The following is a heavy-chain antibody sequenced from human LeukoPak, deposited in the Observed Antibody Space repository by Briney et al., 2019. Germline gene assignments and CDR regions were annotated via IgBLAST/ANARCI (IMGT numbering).Heavy chain of an antibody. CDR3: VRDDATLDY. CDR2: IRSKSNKYGT. CDR1: GFTFSGSA. J-gene: IGHJ4*02. V-gene: IGHV3-73*01. D-gene: IGHD3-3*01. Sequence: GGSLRLSCAASGFTFSGSAMHWVRQASGKGLEWVGRIRSKSNKYGTGYAASVKGRLTISRDDSTNTAHLQMNSLKTEDTAVYYCVRDDATLDYWGQGTLVTVSS.